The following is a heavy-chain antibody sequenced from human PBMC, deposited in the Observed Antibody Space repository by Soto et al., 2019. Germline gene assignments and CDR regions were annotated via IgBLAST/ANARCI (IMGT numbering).Heavy chain of an antibody. Sequence: SGPTLVNPTQTLTLTCTFSGFSLSTTGAGVGWIRQPPGKALEWLALIYWDDDKRYSPSLKTRLTITKDTSKSQVILTMTNMDPVDTATYYCAHRRAYYGSWSEGVFDYWGQGTLVTVSS. D-gene: IGHD3-10*01. J-gene: IGHJ4*02. CDR1: GFSLSTTGAG. CDR2: IYWDDDK. CDR3: AHRRAYYGSWSEGVFDY. V-gene: IGHV2-5*02.